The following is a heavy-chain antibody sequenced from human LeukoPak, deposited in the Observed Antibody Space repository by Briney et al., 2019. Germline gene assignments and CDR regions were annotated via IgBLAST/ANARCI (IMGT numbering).Heavy chain of an antibody. Sequence: SETLSLTCTVSGGSISSGDYYWSWIRQPPGKGLEWIGYIYYSGSTYYNPSLNSRVTISVDTSKNQFSLKLSSVTAADTAVYYCASWWVPRDYKDVWGKGTTVTVSS. V-gene: IGHV4-30-4*08. J-gene: IGHJ6*03. CDR2: IYYSGST. D-gene: IGHD2-8*02. CDR3: ASWWVPRDYKDV. CDR1: GGSISSGDYY.